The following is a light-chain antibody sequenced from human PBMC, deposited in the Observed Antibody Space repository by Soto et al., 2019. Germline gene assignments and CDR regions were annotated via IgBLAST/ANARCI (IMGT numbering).Light chain of an antibody. CDR2: YDN. V-gene: IGLV1-36*01. CDR1: SSNIGNNA. Sequence: QSVLTQPPSVSEAPRQRVTISCSGSSSNIGNNAVNWYQQLPGKAPKLLMFYDNLLPSGVSDRFSGPKSGTSASLAISGLQSEDEADYYCAAWDDSLNGYVFGTGTKVTVL. J-gene: IGLJ1*01. CDR3: AAWDDSLNGYV.